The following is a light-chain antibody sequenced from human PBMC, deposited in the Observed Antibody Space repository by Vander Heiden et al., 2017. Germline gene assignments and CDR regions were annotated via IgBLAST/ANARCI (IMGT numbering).Light chain of an antibody. CDR3: QQYNSYSWT. CDR2: KAS. J-gene: IGKJ1*01. CDR1: QSISSW. V-gene: IGKV1-5*03. Sequence: DIQLTQSPSTLSASVGDRVTITCRASQSISSWLAWYQQKPGNAPKLLIYKASNLEPGFPSRFSGSGSGTEFTLTISSLQPDDCATYYCQQYNSYSWTFGQGTKVEIK.